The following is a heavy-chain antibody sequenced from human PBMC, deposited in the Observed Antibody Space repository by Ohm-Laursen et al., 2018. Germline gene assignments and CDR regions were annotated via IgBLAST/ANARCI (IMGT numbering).Heavy chain of an antibody. Sequence: SLRLSCSASGFTFRTYSMNWVRQSPGKGLEWLSYIDASGGTIYYADSVKGRLTISRDNAKNSLHLQMSGLRGEDTAVYYCARGAPFYGGFDYWGQGTLVTVSS. D-gene: IGHD4-17*01. J-gene: IGHJ4*02. V-gene: IGHV3-48*01. CDR1: GFTFRTYS. CDR2: IDASGGTI. CDR3: ARGAPFYGGFDY.